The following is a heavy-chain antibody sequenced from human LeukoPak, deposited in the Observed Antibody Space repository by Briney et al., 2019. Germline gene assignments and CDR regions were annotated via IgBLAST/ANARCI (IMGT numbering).Heavy chain of an antibody. V-gene: IGHV1-2*04. D-gene: IGHD6-13*01. CDR3: AREQSSGSSWLTIYYFDY. Sequence: ASVKVSCKASGYTFSGYYMHWVRQAPGQGLEWMGWTNPNSGGTNYAQKFQGWVTMTRDTSISTAYMELSRLRSDDTAVYYCAREQSSGSSWLTIYYFDYWGQGTLVTVSS. CDR1: GYTFSGYY. CDR2: TNPNSGGT. J-gene: IGHJ4*02.